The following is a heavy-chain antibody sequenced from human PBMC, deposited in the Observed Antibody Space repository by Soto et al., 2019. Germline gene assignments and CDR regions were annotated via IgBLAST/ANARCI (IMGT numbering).Heavy chain of an antibody. Sequence: SETLSLTCTVSGGSISSGGYYWSWIRQHPGKGLEWIGYIYYSGSTYYNPSLKSRVTISVDTSKNQFSLKLSSVTAADTVVYYCARFKERGDAFDIWGQGTMV. J-gene: IGHJ3*02. CDR1: GGSISSGGYY. V-gene: IGHV4-31*03. CDR2: IYYSGST. CDR3: ARFKERGDAFDI.